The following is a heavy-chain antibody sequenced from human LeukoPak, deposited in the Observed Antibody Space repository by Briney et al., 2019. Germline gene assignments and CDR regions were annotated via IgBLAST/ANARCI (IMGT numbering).Heavy chain of an antibody. CDR1: GGSISSYY. V-gene: IGHV4-4*07. D-gene: IGHD4-17*01. Sequence: SETLSLTCTVSGGSISSYYWNWIRQPAGKGLEWIGRIYTTGSTNYNPSLKSRVTISVDTSKNQFSLKLSSVTAADTAVYYCARLMTDDYGDYRSMDVWGQGTTVTVSS. CDR2: IYTTGST. J-gene: IGHJ6*02. CDR3: ARLMTDDYGDYRSMDV.